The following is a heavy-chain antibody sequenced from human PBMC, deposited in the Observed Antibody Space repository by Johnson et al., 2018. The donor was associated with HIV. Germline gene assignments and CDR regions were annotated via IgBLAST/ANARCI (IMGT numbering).Heavy chain of an antibody. J-gene: IGHJ3*02. Sequence: VQLVESGGGLVQPGGSLRLSCVASGFTFSSYWINWVRQAPGKGLVWISRINSDGRDINYADSVKGRFTISRDNAKNSLYLQMNSLRAEDTAIFYCAREHGQYYAFDIWGQGTMVTVSS. CDR2: INSDGRDI. CDR1: GFTFSSYW. CDR3: AREHGQYYAFDI. V-gene: IGHV3-74*01. D-gene: IGHD2/OR15-2a*01.